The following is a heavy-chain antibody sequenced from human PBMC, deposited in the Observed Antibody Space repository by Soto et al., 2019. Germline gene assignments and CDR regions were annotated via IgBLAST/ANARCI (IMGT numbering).Heavy chain of an antibody. J-gene: IGHJ4*02. Sequence: GGSLRLSCAASGFSFSGKTMHWVRQAPGKGLEWVALVSPDGRQTYYADSVKGRFTVSRDNSKNTAYLQMSSLKAEDTSLYLCATDIAEAGLLNSWGQGTLVTVS. CDR3: ATDIAEAGLLNS. V-gene: IGHV3-30*04. CDR2: VSPDGRQT. D-gene: IGHD5-12*01. CDR1: GFSFSGKT.